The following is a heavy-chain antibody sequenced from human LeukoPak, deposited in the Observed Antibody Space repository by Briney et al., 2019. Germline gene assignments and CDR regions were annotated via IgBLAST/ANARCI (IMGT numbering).Heavy chain of an antibody. CDR3: AKRGVVIRVFLVGFHKEAYYFDS. V-gene: IGHV3-23*01. J-gene: IGHJ4*02. CDR2: LSGSGGGT. CDR1: GITLSNYG. Sequence: PGGSLRLSCAVSGITLSNYGMSWVRQAAGKGLEWVAGLSGSGGGTNYADSVQGRLTISRDNPKNTLYLQMNSLRAEDTAVYFCAKRGVVIRVFLVGFHKEAYYFDSWGQGALVTVSS. D-gene: IGHD3-10*01.